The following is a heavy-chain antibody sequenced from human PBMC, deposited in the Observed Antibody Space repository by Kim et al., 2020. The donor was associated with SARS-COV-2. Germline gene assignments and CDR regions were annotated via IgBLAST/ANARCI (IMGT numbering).Heavy chain of an antibody. J-gene: IGHJ5*02. V-gene: IGHV3-74*01. CDR3: ARGGTTVTTFNWFDP. Sequence: GGSLRLSCAASGFTFSSYWMHWVRQAPGKGLVWVSRINSDGSSTSYADSVKGRFTISRDNAKNTLYLQMNSLRAEDTAVYYCARGGTTVTTFNWFDPWGQGTLVTVSS. CDR1: GFTFSSYW. CDR2: INSDGSST. D-gene: IGHD4-17*01.